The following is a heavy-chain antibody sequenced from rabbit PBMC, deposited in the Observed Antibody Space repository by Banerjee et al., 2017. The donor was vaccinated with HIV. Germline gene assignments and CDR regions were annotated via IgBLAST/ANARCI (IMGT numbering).Heavy chain of an antibody. CDR2: IYTGSSGST. V-gene: IGHV1S45*01. D-gene: IGHD6-1*01. CDR1: GLDFSSSYW. Sequence: QEQLVEYGGDLVQPEGSLTLTCKASGLDFSSSYWICWVRQAPGKGLEWIACIYTGSSGSTYYASWAKGRFTITRSTSLNTVTLQLNSLTAADTATYFCARDGGGAAGAYDRLDLWGPGTLVTVS. CDR3: ARDGGGAAGAYDRLDL. J-gene: IGHJ3*01.